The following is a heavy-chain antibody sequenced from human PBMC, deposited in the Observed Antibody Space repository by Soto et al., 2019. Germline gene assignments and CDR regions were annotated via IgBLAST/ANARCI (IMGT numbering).Heavy chain of an antibody. CDR1: GFTFSTYA. CDR3: AKDRGAIFGDY. CDR2: ISNNGST. D-gene: IGHD3-3*01. Sequence: EVQVLESGGGLVQPGGSLRLSCATSGFTFSTYAMSWVRQAPGKGLEWVSTISNNGSTYFADSVKGRFTISRDNSKNTLYLQMNSLRAEDTAEYYCAKDRGAIFGDYWGQGTLVTVSA. V-gene: IGHV3-23*01. J-gene: IGHJ4*02.